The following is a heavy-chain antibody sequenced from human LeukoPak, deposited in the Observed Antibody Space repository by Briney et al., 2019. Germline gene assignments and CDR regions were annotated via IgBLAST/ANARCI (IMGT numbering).Heavy chain of an antibody. CDR3: AREIQLGRDY. CDR2: IYHSGST. D-gene: IGHD5-18*01. V-gene: IGHV4-38-2*02. CDR1: GYSISSGYF. Sequence: SETLSLTCAVSGYSISSGYFWGWIRQPPGKGLEWIGSIYHSGSTYYNPSLKSRVTISVDTSKNQFSLKLSSVTAADTAVYYCAREIQLGRDYWGQGTLATVSS. J-gene: IGHJ4*02.